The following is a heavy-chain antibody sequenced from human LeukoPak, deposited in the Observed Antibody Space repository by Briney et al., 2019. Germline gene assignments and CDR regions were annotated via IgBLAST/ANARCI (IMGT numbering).Heavy chain of an antibody. Sequence: GGSLRLSCAASGFTFSSYAMSWVRQAPGKGLEWVSAISASGGSTYYADSVMGRFSISRDNPKSTVSLQMSSPRAEDTALYYCVRDLHWGGFDVWGQGTMVTVSS. CDR2: ISASGGST. J-gene: IGHJ3*01. CDR1: GFTFSSYA. D-gene: IGHD7-27*01. CDR3: VRDLHWGGFDV. V-gene: IGHV3-23*01.